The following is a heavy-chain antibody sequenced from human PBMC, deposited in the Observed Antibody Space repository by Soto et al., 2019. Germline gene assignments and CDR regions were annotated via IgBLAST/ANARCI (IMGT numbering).Heavy chain of an antibody. D-gene: IGHD5-18*01. CDR3: ARIPVDTYMINWFDP. CDR1: GGSVSSGDYY. CDR2: IYYSGST. Sequence: PSETLSPTCTVSGGSVSSGDYYWSCIRQPPGKGLEWIGYIYYSGSTNYNPSLKSRVSISLDTSKNQFSLRLTSVTAADTAVYYCARIPVDTYMINWFDPWGQGTLVTVSS. V-gene: IGHV4-61*08. J-gene: IGHJ5*02.